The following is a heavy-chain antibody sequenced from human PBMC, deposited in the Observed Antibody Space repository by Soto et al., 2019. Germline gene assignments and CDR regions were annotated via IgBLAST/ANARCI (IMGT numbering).Heavy chain of an antibody. CDR1: GFTFDDYA. V-gene: IGHV3-9*01. CDR3: AKDSSSWYFGAFDI. Sequence: SLKISCAASGFTFDDYAMHWVRQAPGKGLEWVSGISWNSGSIGYADSVKGRFTISRDNAKNSLYLQMNSLRAEDTALYYCAKDSSSWYFGAFDIWGQGTMVTVSS. D-gene: IGHD6-13*01. J-gene: IGHJ3*02. CDR2: ISWNSGSI.